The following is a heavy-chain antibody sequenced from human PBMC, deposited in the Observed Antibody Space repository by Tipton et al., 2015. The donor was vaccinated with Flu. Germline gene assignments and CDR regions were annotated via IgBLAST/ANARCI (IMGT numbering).Heavy chain of an antibody. J-gene: IGHJ4*02. CDR1: GGSISTSGYF. CDR3: ARDPAGYYDNSAYFIFDS. CDR2: VYYSGGT. D-gene: IGHD3-22*01. Sequence: TLSLTCTVSGGSISTSGYFWGWIRQPPGKALEWIGSVYYSGGTHHNPSLKSRVSISGDTSKTQFSLTLTSVTAADTAVYYCARDPAGYYDNSAYFIFDSWGQGTLVTVSS. V-gene: IGHV4-39*07.